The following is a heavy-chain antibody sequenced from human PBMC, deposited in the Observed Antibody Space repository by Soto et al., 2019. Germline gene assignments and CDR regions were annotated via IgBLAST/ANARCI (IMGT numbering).Heavy chain of an antibody. V-gene: IGHV1-69*06. CDR1: GGTFISYA. CDR2: IIPIFGTA. Sequence: SSVKFSCKASGGTFISYAISWVRQAPGQGLEWMGGIIPIFGTANYAQKFQGRVTITADKSTSTAYMELSSLRSEDTAVYYCARSYGSGSYYNDYYYGMDVWGQGTTVTVSS. CDR3: ARSYGSGSYYNDYYYGMDV. J-gene: IGHJ6*02. D-gene: IGHD3-10*01.